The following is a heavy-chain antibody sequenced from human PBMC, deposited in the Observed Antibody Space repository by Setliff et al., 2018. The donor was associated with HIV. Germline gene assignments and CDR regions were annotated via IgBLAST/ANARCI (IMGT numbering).Heavy chain of an antibody. D-gene: IGHD3-22*01. J-gene: IGHJ4*02. CDR3: AADYYDSSGFYVWLGF. Sequence: GASVKVSCKASGYTFTSYDIKWARQATGQGLEWMGWMNPNSGNTGYAQKFQGRFTMTEDTSTDTAYMELSRLRSEDTAVYFCAADYYDSSGFYVWLGFWGQGTLVTVSS. CDR1: GYTFTSYD. V-gene: IGHV1-8*02. CDR2: MNPNSGNT.